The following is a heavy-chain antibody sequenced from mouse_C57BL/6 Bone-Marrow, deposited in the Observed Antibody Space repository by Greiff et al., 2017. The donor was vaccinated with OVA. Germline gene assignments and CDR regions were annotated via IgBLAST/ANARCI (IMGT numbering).Heavy chain of an antibody. V-gene: IGHV1-26*01. CDR1: GYTFTDYY. CDR3: ARGDLFFAY. CDR2: INPNNGGT. Sequence: EVQLQQSGPELVKPGASVKISCKASGYTFTDYYMNWVKQSHGKSLEWIGDINPNNGGTSYNQKFKGKATLTVDKSSSTAYMELRSLTSEDSAVYYCARGDLFFAYWGHGTLVTVSA. J-gene: IGHJ3*01.